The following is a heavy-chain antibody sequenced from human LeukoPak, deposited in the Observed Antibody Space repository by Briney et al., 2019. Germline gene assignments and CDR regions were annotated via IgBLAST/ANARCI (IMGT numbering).Heavy chain of an antibody. V-gene: IGHV3-23*01. J-gene: IGHJ4*02. D-gene: IGHD1-26*01. CDR2: ISGSGGST. CDR1: GFTFSTYA. CDR3: ASPSIVGATLYYFDY. Sequence: GGSLRLSCAASGFTFSTYAMSWVRQAPGKGLEWVSAISGSGGSTYYADSVKGRFTISRDNSKNTLYLQMNSLRAEDTAVYYCASPSIVGATLYYFDYWGQGTLVTVSS.